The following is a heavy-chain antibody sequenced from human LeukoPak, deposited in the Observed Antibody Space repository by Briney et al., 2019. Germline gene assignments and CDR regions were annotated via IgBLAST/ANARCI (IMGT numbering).Heavy chain of an antibody. Sequence: SETLSLTCTVSGGSISSNSYYWGWIRQPPGKELEWIGSIYYSGSAYYNPSLKSRVTISVDTSKNQFSLKVTSVTAADTAVFYCARLDYGDYSSGEAFDIWGQGAMVTVSS. CDR1: GGSISSNSYY. CDR3: ARLDYGDYSSGEAFDI. V-gene: IGHV4-39*01. J-gene: IGHJ3*02. CDR2: IYYSGSA. D-gene: IGHD4-17*01.